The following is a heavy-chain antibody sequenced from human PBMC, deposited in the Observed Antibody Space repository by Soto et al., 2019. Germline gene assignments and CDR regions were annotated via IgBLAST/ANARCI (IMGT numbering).Heavy chain of an antibody. D-gene: IGHD2-8*01. CDR3: ARGNGHGFDL. CDR2: INSDGDTT. CDR1: GFTFSNYW. J-gene: IGHJ3*01. V-gene: IGHV3-74*01. Sequence: PGESLKISCAASGFTFSNYWMHWVRQTAGQGLVWVSRINSDGDTTTYADSVKGRFTTSRDNARNTLYLQLSSLRAEDTAVYYCARGNGHGFDLWGQGTMVTVS.